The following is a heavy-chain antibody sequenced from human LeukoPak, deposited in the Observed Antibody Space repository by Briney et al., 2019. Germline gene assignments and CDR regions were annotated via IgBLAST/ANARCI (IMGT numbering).Heavy chain of an antibody. D-gene: IGHD1-26*01. J-gene: IGHJ4*02. CDR2: ISYDGSNK. Sequence: GGSLRLSCAASGFTFSSYAMHWVRQAPGKGLEWVAVISYDGSNKYYADSVKGRFTISRDNSKNTLYLQMNSLRAEDTAVYYCARDQDSGSYYSYSDYWGQGTLVTVSS. CDR3: ARDQDSGSYYSYSDY. CDR1: GFTFSSYA. V-gene: IGHV3-30-3*01.